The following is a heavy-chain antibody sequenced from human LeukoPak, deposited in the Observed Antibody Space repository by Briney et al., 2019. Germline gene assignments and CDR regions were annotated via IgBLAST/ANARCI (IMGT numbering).Heavy chain of an antibody. CDR2: INPSGGST. V-gene: IGHV1-46*01. Sequence: ASVKVSCKASGYTFTSYYMHWVRQAPGQGLEWMGIINPSGGSTSYAQKLQGRVTMTTDTSTSTAYMELRSLRSDDTAVYYCARDSSLIAAAGGYWGQGTLVTVPS. CDR3: ARDSSLIAAAGGY. J-gene: IGHJ4*02. D-gene: IGHD6-13*01. CDR1: GYTFTSYY.